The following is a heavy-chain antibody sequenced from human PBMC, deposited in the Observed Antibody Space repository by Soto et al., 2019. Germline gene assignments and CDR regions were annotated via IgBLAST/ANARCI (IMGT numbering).Heavy chain of an antibody. J-gene: IGHJ3*02. CDR3: ERSEIASFDI. CDR2: IKPDVSEK. Sequence: EVQLVESGGGLVQPGGSLRLSCAASGFTFNSYWMSWVRQAPGKGLEWVANIKPDVSEKYYVDSVKGRFTISRDNAKNSLYLQMNSLRVEDTAVYYCERSEIASFDIWGQGTMVTVSS. D-gene: IGHD2-21*01. CDR1: GFTFNSYW. V-gene: IGHV3-7*01.